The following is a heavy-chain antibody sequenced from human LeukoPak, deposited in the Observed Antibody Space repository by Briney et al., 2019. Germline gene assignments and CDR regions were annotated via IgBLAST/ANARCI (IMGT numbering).Heavy chain of an antibody. D-gene: IGHD3-10*01. CDR2: LYYNGAT. V-gene: IGHV4-39*01. CDR1: GGSINNGGFY. Sequence: PSETLSLTCTVSGGSINNGGFYWGWIRQAPGEGPEGIGSLYYNGATYYNPTLRSRVTMSVDTSKNQFSLKLTSVTAADTAVYYCASLRSSGSGSFPTDWGQGILVTVSS. J-gene: IGHJ4*02. CDR3: ASLRSSGSGSFPTD.